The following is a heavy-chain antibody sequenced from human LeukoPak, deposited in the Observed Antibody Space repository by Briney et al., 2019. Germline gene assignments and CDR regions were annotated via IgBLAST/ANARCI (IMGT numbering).Heavy chain of an antibody. V-gene: IGHV4-59*01. CDR2: VYYSGST. Sequence: SETLSLTCTVSGGSISSYYWTWIRQPPGKGLEWIGYVYYSGSTNYNPSLKSRVTISVDASKNQFSLKLSSVTAADTAVYYCARGPDYDSWSGYFHFDYWGQGTLVTVSS. D-gene: IGHD3-3*01. J-gene: IGHJ4*02. CDR1: GGSISSYY. CDR3: ARGPDYDSWSGYFHFDY.